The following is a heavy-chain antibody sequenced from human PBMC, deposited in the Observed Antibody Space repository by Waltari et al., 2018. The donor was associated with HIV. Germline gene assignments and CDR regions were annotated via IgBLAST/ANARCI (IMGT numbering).Heavy chain of an antibody. CDR3: AKGVTQGYYYGMDV. Sequence: EVRLVESGVGLVQPDRFLRLFGPASGFMFDKTSMHWVRQAPGKGLEWVSGISWNSGTIAYAGSVKGRFTISRDNAKNSLYLQMNSLRAEDTALYYCAKGVTQGYYYGMDVWGQETTVTVSS. D-gene: IGHD5-18*01. V-gene: IGHV3-9*01. CDR2: ISWNSGTI. J-gene: IGHJ6*02. CDR1: GFMFDKTS.